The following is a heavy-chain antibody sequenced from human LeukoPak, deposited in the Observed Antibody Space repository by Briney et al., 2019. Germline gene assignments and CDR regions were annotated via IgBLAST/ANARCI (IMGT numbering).Heavy chain of an antibody. CDR3: VRGPYGASISKWFDS. D-gene: IGHD4/OR15-4a*01. CDR2: IYYSGDT. J-gene: IGHJ5*01. Sequence: PSETLSLTCTVSRGSISGYSWSWIRQSPGGGLEWIGYIYYSGDTAYNPSLRSRVTLSVDTSKDQFSLQLRSVTTADTAVYYCVRGPYGASISKWFDSWGQGTQVIVSP. V-gene: IGHV4-59*01. CDR1: RGSISGYS.